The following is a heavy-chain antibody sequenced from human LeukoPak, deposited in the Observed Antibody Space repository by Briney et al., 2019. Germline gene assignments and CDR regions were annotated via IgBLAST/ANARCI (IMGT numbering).Heavy chain of an antibody. D-gene: IGHD5-24*01. J-gene: IGHJ4*02. CDR3: TTEYKRWPPYYFDC. CDR1: GFTVSSNY. Sequence: GGSLRLSCAASGFTVSSNYMSWVRQAPGKGLEWVSVIYSGGSTYYADSVKGRFTISRDTSKNTLYLQMNSLKTEDTAVYYCTTEYKRWPPYYFDCWGQGTLVTVSS. V-gene: IGHV3-53*01. CDR2: IYSGGST.